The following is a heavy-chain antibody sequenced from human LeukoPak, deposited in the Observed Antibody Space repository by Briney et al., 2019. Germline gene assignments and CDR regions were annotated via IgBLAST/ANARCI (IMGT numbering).Heavy chain of an antibody. V-gene: IGHV1-8*03. D-gene: IGHD6-19*01. Sequence: ASVKVSCKASGGTFSSYAISWVRQAPGQGLEWMGWMNPNSGNTGYAQKFQGRVTITRNTSISTAYMELSSLRSEDTAVYYCARAVAGFRNAFNIWGQGTMVTVSS. CDR3: ARAVAGFRNAFNI. CDR2: MNPNSGNT. J-gene: IGHJ3*02. CDR1: GGTFSSYA.